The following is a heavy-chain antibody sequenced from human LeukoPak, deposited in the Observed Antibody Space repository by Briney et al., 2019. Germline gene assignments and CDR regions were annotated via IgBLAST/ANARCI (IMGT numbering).Heavy chain of an antibody. V-gene: IGHV3-23*01. D-gene: IGHD1-26*01. CDR2: LDNNGDDT. Sequence: GGSLRLSCVGSGYTFTTYGMSWVRQAPGKGLEWVSGLDNNGDDTYYADSVKGRFTISRDNSKNTLYLQMNSLRVEDTAVYYCAKIAETSGTYGQGFDYWGQGTLVTVSS. CDR1: GYTFTTYG. CDR3: AKIAETSGTYGQGFDY. J-gene: IGHJ4*02.